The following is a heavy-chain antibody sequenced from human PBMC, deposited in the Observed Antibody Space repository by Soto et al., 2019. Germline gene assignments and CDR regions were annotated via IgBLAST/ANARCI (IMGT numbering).Heavy chain of an antibody. J-gene: IGHJ4*02. CDR2: ISSSSSYI. CDR3: ARWKAALLGYFDY. CDR1: GFTFSSYS. D-gene: IGHD6-6*01. V-gene: IGHV3-21*01. Sequence: GGSLRLSCAASGFTFSSYSMNWVRQAPGKGLEWVSSISSSSSYIYYADSVKGRFTISRDNAKNSLYLQMNSLRAEDTAVYYCARWKAALLGYFDYWGQGTLVTVSS.